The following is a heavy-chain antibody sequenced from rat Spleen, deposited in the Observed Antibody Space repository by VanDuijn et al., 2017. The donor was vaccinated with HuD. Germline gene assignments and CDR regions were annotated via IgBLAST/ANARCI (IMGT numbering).Heavy chain of an antibody. J-gene: IGHJ2*01. CDR3: VREERGVDY. CDR1: GFNFTGSW. CDR2: INKNSRTI. V-gene: IGHV4-2*01. Sequence: EVKLVESGGGLVQPGRTFQLSCEAPGFNFTGSWVGWGPQERGEGGEWIGEINKNSRTIKYSLSVKDKLTISRNNAQNTLFLQMNNLGSEDTANYYCVREERGVDYWGQGVMVTVSS.